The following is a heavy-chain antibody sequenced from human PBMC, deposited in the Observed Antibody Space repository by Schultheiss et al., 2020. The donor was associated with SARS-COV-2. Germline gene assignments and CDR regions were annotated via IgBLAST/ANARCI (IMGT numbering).Heavy chain of an antibody. CDR1: GFTFSSYA. CDR3: ARARSRITMVRGVIIDYYYYSLDV. D-gene: IGHD3-10*01. Sequence: GGSLRLSCAASGFTFSSYAMSWVRQAPGKGLEWVSAISGSGGSTYYADSVKGRFTISRDNSKNTLYLQMNSLRAEDTAVYYCARARSRITMVRGVIIDYYYYSLDVWGQGTTVTVSS. V-gene: IGHV3-23*01. CDR2: ISGSGGST. J-gene: IGHJ6*02.